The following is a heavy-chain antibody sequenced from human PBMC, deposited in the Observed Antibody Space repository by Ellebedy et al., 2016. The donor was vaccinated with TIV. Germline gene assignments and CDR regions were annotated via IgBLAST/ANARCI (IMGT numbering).Heavy chain of an antibody. D-gene: IGHD3-10*01. CDR2: VYCDAEQ. Sequence: SGPTLVKPTQTLTLTCTFSGFSITTATLGVAWIRQPTGKAPKWLAVVYCDAEQRNRPSGKSRLTLTKDTYKSHVGLTMTDMDPVDTGTYYCAHTKWFGKYPSAYHFEYWGPGTLVTVSS. CDR3: AHTKWFGKYPSAYHFEY. J-gene: IGHJ4*02. CDR1: GFSITTATLG. V-gene: IGHV2-5*02.